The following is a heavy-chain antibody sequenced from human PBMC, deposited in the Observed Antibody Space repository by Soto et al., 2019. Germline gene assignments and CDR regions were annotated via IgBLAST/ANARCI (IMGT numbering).Heavy chain of an antibody. CDR3: ARRIKNYDILTGYYYYYMDV. Sequence: ASVKVSCKASGYTFTSYYMHWVRQAPGQGLEWMGIINPSGGSTSYAQKFQGRVTMTRDTSTSTVYMELSSLRSEDTAVYYCARRIKNYDILTGYYYYYMDVWGKGTKVTVSS. J-gene: IGHJ6*03. V-gene: IGHV1-46*03. CDR1: GYTFTSYY. D-gene: IGHD3-9*01. CDR2: INPSGGST.